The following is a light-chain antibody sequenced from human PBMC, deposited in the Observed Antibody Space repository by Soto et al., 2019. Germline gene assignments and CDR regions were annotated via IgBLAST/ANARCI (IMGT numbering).Light chain of an antibody. CDR1: QSISRY. CDR2: AAS. CDR3: QQLNSFPIT. Sequence: DIQMTQSPSSLSASVGVRFTITCRASQSISRYLNWYQQKPGRAPKXXIYAASTLQSGVPSRFSGSGSGTEFTLTITSLKTEDFATYYCQQLNSFPITFGQGTRLEIK. V-gene: IGKV1-9*01. J-gene: IGKJ5*01.